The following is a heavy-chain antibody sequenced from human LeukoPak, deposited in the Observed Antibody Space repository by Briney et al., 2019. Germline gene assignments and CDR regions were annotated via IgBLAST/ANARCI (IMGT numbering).Heavy chain of an antibody. D-gene: IGHD2-21*02. J-gene: IGHJ4*02. CDR3: AKEELLAYCGGDCYSGLDY. CDR2: ISYNGSNK. V-gene: IGHV3-30*18. Sequence: GGSLRLSCAAPGFTFSSYGMHWVRQAPGKGLEWVAVISYNGSNKYYADSVKGRFTISRDNSKNTLYLQMNSLRAEDTAVYYCAKEELLAYCGGDCYSGLDYWGQGTLVTVSS. CDR1: GFTFSSYG.